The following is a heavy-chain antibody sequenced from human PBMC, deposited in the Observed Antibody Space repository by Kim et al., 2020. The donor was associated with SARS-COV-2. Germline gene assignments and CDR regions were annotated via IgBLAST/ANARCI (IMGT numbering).Heavy chain of an antibody. CDR1: GFTFDDYA. CDR3: AKDRYYGSGSTYYYGMDV. J-gene: IGHJ6*01. D-gene: IGHD3-10*01. CDR2: ISWNSGSI. V-gene: IGHV3-9*01. Sequence: GGSLRLSCAASGFTFDDYAMHWVRQAPGKGLEWVSGISWNSGSIGYADSVKGRLTISRDNAKNSLYLQMNSLRAEDTALYYCAKDRYYGSGSTYYYGMDV.